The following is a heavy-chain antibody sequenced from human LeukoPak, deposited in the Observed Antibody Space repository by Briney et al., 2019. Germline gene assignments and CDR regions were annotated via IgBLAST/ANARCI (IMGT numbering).Heavy chain of an antibody. CDR3: ARGGAAMAYY. CDR1: GSNFSSYW. CDR2: INSDGSST. J-gene: IGHJ4*02. Sequence: PGGSLRLSCAASGSNFSSYWMHWVRQAPGKGLVWVSRINSDGSSTSYADSMKGRFTISRDNAKNTLYLQMSSLRVEDTAVYYCARGGAAMAYYWGQGTLVTVSS. D-gene: IGHD5-18*01. V-gene: IGHV3-74*01.